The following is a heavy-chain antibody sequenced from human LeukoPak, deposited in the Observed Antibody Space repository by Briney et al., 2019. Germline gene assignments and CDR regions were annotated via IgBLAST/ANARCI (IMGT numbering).Heavy chain of an antibody. CDR1: GFTVSNNY. Sequence: GGSLRLSCAASGFTVSNNYMSWVRQAPGKRLEWVSVMYRGGSTYYADSVQGRFTMSRDNSKNTLYLQMNSLRAEDTAVYYCARDGGAAAGYWGQGTLVTVSS. CDR3: ARDGGAAAGY. J-gene: IGHJ4*02. V-gene: IGHV3-66*01. D-gene: IGHD6-13*01. CDR2: MYRGGST.